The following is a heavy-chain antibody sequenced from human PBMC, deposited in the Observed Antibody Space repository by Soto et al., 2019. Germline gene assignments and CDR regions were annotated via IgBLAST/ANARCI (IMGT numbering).Heavy chain of an antibody. J-gene: IGHJ5*02. CDR1: GYTFTSYG. D-gene: IGHD6-13*01. CDR3: AASISSSWYFLRHKGFEP. V-gene: IGHV1-18*01. Sequence: ASVKVSCKASGYTFTSYGISWVRQAPGQGLEWMGWISAYNGNTNYAQKLQGRVTMTTDTSTSTAYMELRSLRSEDTAVYYCAASISSSWYFLRHKGFEPWGQGTRVTVSS. CDR2: ISAYNGNT.